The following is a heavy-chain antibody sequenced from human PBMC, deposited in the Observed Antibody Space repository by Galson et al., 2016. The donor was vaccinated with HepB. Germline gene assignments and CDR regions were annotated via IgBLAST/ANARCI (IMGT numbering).Heavy chain of an antibody. CDR3: AKGETSSYASNFDF. D-gene: IGHD2-2*01. CDR1: GFTLTNYA. V-gene: IGHV3-23*01. J-gene: IGHJ4*02. CDR2: LSGRGGGT. Sequence: SLRLSCAVSGFTLTNYAMTWVRHIPGQGLEWVSALSGRGGGTYYSDSVRGRFTISRDSFKNTLYLQMNSLWADDTAVYYCAKGETSSYASNFDFWGQGALVTVSS.